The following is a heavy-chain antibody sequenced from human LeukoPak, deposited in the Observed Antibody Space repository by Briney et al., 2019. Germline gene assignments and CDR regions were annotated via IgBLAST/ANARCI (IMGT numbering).Heavy chain of an antibody. CDR3: ARGRSYSYGPPYFDY. Sequence: ASVKVSCKASGGTFSSYAISWVRQAPGQGLEWMGGIIPIFGTANYAQKFQGRVTITADESTSTAYMELSSLRSEDTAVYYCARGRSYSYGPPYFDYWGQGTLVTVSS. CDR2: IIPIFGTA. J-gene: IGHJ4*02. CDR1: GGTFSSYA. V-gene: IGHV1-69*13. D-gene: IGHD5-18*01.